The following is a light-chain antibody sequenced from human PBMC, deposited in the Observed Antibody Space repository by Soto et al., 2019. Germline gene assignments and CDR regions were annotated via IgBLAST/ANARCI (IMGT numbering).Light chain of an antibody. CDR3: LQHNSYPRT. CDR2: GAS. CDR1: QGIGNY. J-gene: IGKJ1*01. Sequence: DIQMTQSPSAMSASVGDRVTITCRASQGIGNYLAWFQQKPGKVPKRLIYGASNLQSGVPSRFSGSGSGEKFPPTISRLEPEDFVTYYCLQHNSYPRTFGQGTKVDIK. V-gene: IGKV1-17*03.